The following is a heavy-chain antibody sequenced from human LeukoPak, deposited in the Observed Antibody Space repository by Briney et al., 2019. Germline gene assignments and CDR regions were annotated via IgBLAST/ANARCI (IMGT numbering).Heavy chain of an antibody. J-gene: IGHJ4*02. CDR1: GGSISSGGYS. V-gene: IGHV4-30-2*05. Sequence: SETLSLTCAVSGGSISSGGYSWSWIRQPPGKGLEWIGYIYHSGSTYYNPSLKSRVTISVDTSKNQFSLKLSSVTAADTAVYYCARVCSNTSCLLDYWGQGTLVTVSS. CDR2: IYHSGST. CDR3: ARVCSNTSCLLDY. D-gene: IGHD2-2*01.